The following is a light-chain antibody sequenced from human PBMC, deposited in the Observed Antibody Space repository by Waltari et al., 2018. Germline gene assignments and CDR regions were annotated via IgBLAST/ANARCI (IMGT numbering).Light chain of an antibody. J-gene: IGKJ1*01. CDR2: DAS. Sequence: EIVLTQSPATLSLAPGERATLSCRASQSVGSYLAWYQQKPGQAPRLLIYDASNRATGIPARFSGSGSGTDFTLTISSLEPGDFAVYYCLQRSNWPSWT. CDR1: QSVGSY. V-gene: IGKV3-11*01. CDR3: LQRSNWPSWT.